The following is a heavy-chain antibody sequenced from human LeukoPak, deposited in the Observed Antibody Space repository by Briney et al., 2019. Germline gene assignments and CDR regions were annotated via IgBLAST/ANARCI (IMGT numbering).Heavy chain of an antibody. D-gene: IGHD3-16*01. V-gene: IGHV3-66*01. CDR3: TRVGEDDTFDL. Sequence: TGGPLRLSCAASGFTVSSNYMSWVRQGPGKGLEWVSFIYSGDSTYYADSVKGRFTISRDNSKNTLYLQMNSLRAEDTAVYYCTRVGEDDTFDLWGQGTMVTVSS. CDR1: GFTVSSNY. J-gene: IGHJ3*01. CDR2: IYSGDST.